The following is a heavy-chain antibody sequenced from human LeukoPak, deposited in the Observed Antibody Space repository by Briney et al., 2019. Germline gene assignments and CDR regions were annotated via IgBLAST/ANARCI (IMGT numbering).Heavy chain of an antibody. CDR3: ARREYDSSGYYHDY. D-gene: IGHD3-22*01. J-gene: IGHJ4*02. V-gene: IGHV5-51*01. CDR1: GYSFTSYW. Sequence: GESLKISCKGSGYSFTSYWIGWVRQMPGKGLEWMGIIYPGDSDTRYSPSFQGQVNISADQSISTAYLQCSSLKASDTAMYYCARREYDSSGYYHDYWGQGTLVTVSS. CDR2: IYPGDSDT.